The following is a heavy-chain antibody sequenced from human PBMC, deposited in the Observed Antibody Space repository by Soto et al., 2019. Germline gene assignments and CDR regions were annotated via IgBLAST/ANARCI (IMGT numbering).Heavy chain of an antibody. CDR3: ARTYCSSTSCYNRRYYYYYMDV. V-gene: IGHV3-33*01. CDR1: GFTFSSYG. CDR2: IWYDGSNK. D-gene: IGHD2-2*01. Sequence: GGSLRLSCAACGFTFSSYGMHWVRQAPGKGLEWVAVIWYDGSNKYYADSVKGRFTISRDNSKNTLYLQMNSLRAEDTAVYYCARTYCSSTSCYNRRYYYYYMDVWGKGTTVTVSS. J-gene: IGHJ6*03.